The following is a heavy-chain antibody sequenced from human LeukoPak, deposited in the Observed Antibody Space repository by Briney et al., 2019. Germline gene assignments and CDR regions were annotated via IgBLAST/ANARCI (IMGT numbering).Heavy chain of an antibody. D-gene: IGHD5-18*01. Sequence: SETLSLTCTVSGGSISSYYWSWIRQPPGKGLEWIGYISYSGSPNYNPSLKSPMSISIDTSKNQFSLKLTSVTAADTAVYFCARSGSRGYGHYFDYWGQGTLVTVSS. CDR1: GGSISSYY. CDR2: ISYSGSP. V-gene: IGHV4-59*01. J-gene: IGHJ4*02. CDR3: ARSGSRGYGHYFDY.